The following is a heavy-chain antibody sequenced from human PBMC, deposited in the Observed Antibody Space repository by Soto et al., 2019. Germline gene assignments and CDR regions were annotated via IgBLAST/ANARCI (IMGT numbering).Heavy chain of an antibody. J-gene: IGHJ4*02. CDR1: GFTFSSYG. CDR3: ARDGYYYDSSGYLYYFDY. V-gene: IGHV3-33*01. D-gene: IGHD3-22*01. CDR2: IWYDGSNK. Sequence: VGSLRLSCAASGFTFSSYGMHWVRQAPGKGLEWVAVIWYDGSNKYYADSVKGRFTISRDNSKNTLYLQMNSLRAEDTAVYYCARDGYYYDSSGYLYYFDYWGQGTLVTVSS.